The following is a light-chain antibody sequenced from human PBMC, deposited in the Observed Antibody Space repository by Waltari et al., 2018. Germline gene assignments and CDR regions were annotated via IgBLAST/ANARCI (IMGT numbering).Light chain of an antibody. Sequence: ELVLTPSPGTLSLSPGERATVPCRASQSVSRALAWYQQKPGQAPRLLIYGASTRATGIPDRFSGSGSGTDFSLTISRLEPDDFAVYYCQHYLRLPVTFGQGTTVEI. V-gene: IGKV3-20*01. CDR2: GAS. J-gene: IGKJ1*01. CDR1: QSVSRA. CDR3: QHYLRLPVT.